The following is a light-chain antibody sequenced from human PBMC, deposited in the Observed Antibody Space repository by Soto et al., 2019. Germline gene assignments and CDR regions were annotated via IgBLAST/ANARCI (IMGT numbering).Light chain of an antibody. CDR2: AAS. V-gene: IGKV3-20*01. Sequence: EIGLTQSPVTLSLSPVXGGAXXVRXSQSVNSNYLAWYQQKPGQAPRLLIYAASSRAAGFPDRFSGSGSETDFTLTISRLEPEDFAVYYCQQYGGSPWTFGQGTKVDIK. CDR1: QSVNSNY. J-gene: IGKJ1*01. CDR3: QQYGGSPWT.